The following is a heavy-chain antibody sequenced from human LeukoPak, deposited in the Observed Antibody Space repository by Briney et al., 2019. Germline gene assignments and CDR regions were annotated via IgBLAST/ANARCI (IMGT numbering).Heavy chain of an antibody. CDR3: ARGTYGYYMDV. D-gene: IGHD4-17*01. CDR2: IYRSGST. J-gene: IGHJ6*03. Sequence: SEPLSLTCSGSNYSISNSLYWGWLRQPPGKGLEWIGSIYRSGSTFYNPSLKSRVTISLDTSKNPFCLKLSSVTAADTAVYFCARGTYGYYMDVWGKGTTVTVSS. V-gene: IGHV4-38-2*02. CDR1: NYSISNSLY.